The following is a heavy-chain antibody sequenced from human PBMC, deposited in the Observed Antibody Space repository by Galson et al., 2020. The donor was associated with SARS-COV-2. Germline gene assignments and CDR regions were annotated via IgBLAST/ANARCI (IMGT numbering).Heavy chain of an antibody. J-gene: IGHJ3*02. D-gene: IGHD3-22*01. CDR2: IYYSGST. V-gene: IGHV4-31*03. CDR1: GGSISSGGYY. CDR3: ARAKITMIVVVHAFDI. Sequence: ETSETLSLTCTVSGGSISSGGYYWSWIRQHPGKGLEWIGCIYYSGSTYYNPSLKSRVTISVDTSKNQFSLKLSSVTAADTAVYYCARAKITMIVVVHAFDIWGQGTMVTVSS.